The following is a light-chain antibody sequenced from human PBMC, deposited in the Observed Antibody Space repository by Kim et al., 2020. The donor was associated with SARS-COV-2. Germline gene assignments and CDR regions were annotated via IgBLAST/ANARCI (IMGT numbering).Light chain of an antibody. CDR1: SSDVGGYNY. CDR2: DVT. V-gene: IGLV2-14*01. J-gene: IGLJ2*01. CDR3: SSYTSSRTLV. Sequence: QSALTQPASVSGSPGQSITISCTGTSSDVGGYNYVSWYQQHPGKAPKLIIYDVTKRPSGVSNRFSGSKSGNTASLTISGPRADDEADYYCSSYTSSRTLVFGGGTQLTVL.